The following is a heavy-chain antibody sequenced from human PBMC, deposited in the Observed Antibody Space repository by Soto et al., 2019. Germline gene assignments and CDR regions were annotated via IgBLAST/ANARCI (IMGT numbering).Heavy chain of an antibody. V-gene: IGHV3-9*01. J-gene: IGHJ3*02. CDR2: ISWNSGSI. CDR1: GFTFDDYA. D-gene: IGHD3-22*01. Sequence: GGSLRLSCAASGFTFDDYAMHWVRQAPGKGLEWVSGISWNSGSIGYADSVKGRFTISRDNAKNSLYLQMNSLRAEDTALYSCAKSGDSSGYYDAFDIWGQGTMVTVSS. CDR3: AKSGDSSGYYDAFDI.